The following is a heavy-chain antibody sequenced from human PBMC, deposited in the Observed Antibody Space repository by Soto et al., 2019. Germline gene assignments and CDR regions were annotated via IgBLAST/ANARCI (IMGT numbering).Heavy chain of an antibody. CDR3: ARDIWNYGSGSYYPGPFDY. Sequence: GGSLRLSCAASGFTFSSHGMHWVRQAPGKGLEWVAVIWYDGSNKYYADSVKGRFTISRDNSKNTLYLQMNSLRAEDTAVYYCARDIWNYGSGSYYPGPFDYWGQGTLVTVSS. CDR1: GFTFSSHG. CDR2: IWYDGSNK. D-gene: IGHD3-10*01. J-gene: IGHJ4*02. V-gene: IGHV3-33*01.